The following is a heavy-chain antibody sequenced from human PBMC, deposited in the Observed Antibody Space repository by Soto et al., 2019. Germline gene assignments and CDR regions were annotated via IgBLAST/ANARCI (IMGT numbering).Heavy chain of an antibody. J-gene: IGHJ6*02. CDR1: GGSISSYY. Sequence: PSETLSLTFTVSGGSISSYYWSWIRQPPGKGLEWIGYIYYSGSTNYNPSLKSRVTISVDTSKNQFSLKLSSVTAADTAVYYCARVGNDILTGSSLGGYYYYYYGMDVWGQGTTVTVSS. CDR2: IYYSGST. CDR3: ARVGNDILTGSSLGGYYYYYYGMDV. V-gene: IGHV4-59*01. D-gene: IGHD3-9*01.